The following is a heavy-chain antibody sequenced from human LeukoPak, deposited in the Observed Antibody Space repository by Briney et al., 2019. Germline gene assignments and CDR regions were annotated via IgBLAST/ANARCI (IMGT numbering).Heavy chain of an antibody. V-gene: IGHV3-30*18. Sequence: GGSLRLSCAASGVTFSSYGMHWVRQAPGKGLEWVAVISYDGSNNYYADSVKGRFTISRDNSKNTLYLQMNSLRAEDTAVYYCAKAFYDYGVPGSYYYCGMDVWGQGTTVTVSS. J-gene: IGHJ6*02. CDR1: GVTFSSYG. D-gene: IGHD4-17*01. CDR3: AKAFYDYGVPGSYYYCGMDV. CDR2: ISYDGSNN.